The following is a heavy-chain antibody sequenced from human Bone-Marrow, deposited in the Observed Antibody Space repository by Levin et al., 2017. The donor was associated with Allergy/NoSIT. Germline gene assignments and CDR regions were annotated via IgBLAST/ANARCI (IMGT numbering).Heavy chain of an antibody. CDR3: ARTPLTGNYGDWFDP. Sequence: SETLSLTCAVYGGSFNNYYWAWIRQPPGKGLEWIGEISHSGSTNYNPSLKSRVTMSVDTSKNHFSLNLTSVTAADTAAYYCARTPLTGNYGDWFDPWGQGTQVIVSS. J-gene: IGHJ5*02. CDR2: ISHSGST. CDR1: GGSFNNYY. V-gene: IGHV4-34*01. D-gene: IGHD3-9*01.